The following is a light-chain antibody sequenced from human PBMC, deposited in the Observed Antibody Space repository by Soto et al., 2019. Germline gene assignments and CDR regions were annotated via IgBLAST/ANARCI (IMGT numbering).Light chain of an antibody. CDR1: SSDVGGYNY. Sequence: QSALTQPPSASGSPGQSVTISCTGTSSDVGGYNYVSWYQQHPGKAPKLMIYEVSKRPSGVPDRFSGSKSGNTASLTVSGLQAEDEADYYCSFYAGSQKEVFGGGTKLTVL. V-gene: IGLV2-8*01. J-gene: IGLJ2*01. CDR3: SFYAGSQKEV. CDR2: EVS.